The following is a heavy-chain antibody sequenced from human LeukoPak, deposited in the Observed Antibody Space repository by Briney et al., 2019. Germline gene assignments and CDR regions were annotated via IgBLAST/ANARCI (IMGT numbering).Heavy chain of an antibody. V-gene: IGHV3-23*01. J-gene: IGHJ4*02. CDR1: GFTFSSYA. CDR3: AKPIALAGTSEDY. D-gene: IGHD6-19*01. CDR2: ISGSGGST. Sequence: GGSLRLSCAAPGFTFSSYAMSWVRQAPGKGLEWVSAISGSGGSTYYADSVKGRFTISRDNSKNTLYLQMNSLRAEDTAVYYCAKPIALAGTSEDYWGQGTLVTVSS.